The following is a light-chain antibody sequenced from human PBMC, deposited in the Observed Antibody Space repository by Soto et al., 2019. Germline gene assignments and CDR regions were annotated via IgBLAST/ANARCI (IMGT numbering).Light chain of an antibody. Sequence: QSVLTQPPSASGTPGQRVTISCSGSSSNIGDNTVNWYQQLPGPAPKLLIYSNNQRPSGVPDRFSGSKSGTSASLAISGLRSEDEAGYYCAAWDDSLNGHVVFGGGTQLTVL. CDR3: AAWDDSLNGHVV. CDR1: SSNIGDNT. J-gene: IGLJ2*01. CDR2: SNN. V-gene: IGLV1-44*01.